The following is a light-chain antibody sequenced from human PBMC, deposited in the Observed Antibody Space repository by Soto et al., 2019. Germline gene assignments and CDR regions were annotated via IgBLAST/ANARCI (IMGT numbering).Light chain of an antibody. V-gene: IGLV2-14*03. CDR2: DVS. CDR1: SSDIGNYNY. J-gene: IGLJ2*01. Sequence: QSVLTQPASVTGSPGQSITISCTGTSSDIGNYNYVSWYQQHPGKAPKLMIYDVSDRPSGVSSRFSGSKSGNTASLTISGLQAEDEADYYCSSYTSINSVVFGGGTKLTVL. CDR3: SSYTSINSVV.